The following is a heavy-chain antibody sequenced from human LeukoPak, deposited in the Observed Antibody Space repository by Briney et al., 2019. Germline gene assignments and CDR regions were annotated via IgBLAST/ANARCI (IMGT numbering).Heavy chain of an antibody. CDR3: ARAGSSSSLVY. D-gene: IGHD6-13*01. CDR1: GFTFSSYE. J-gene: IGHJ4*02. V-gene: IGHV3-48*03. CDR2: ISSSGSTI. Sequence: GGSLRLSCAASGFTFSSYEMNWVRQAPGKGLEWVSYISSSGSTIYYADSVKGRFTISRDNAKNSLYLQMNSLRAEDTAVYYCARAGSSSSLVYWGQGTLVTVSS.